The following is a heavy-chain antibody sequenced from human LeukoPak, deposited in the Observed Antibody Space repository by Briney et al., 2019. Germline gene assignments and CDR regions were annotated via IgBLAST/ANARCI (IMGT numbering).Heavy chain of an antibody. D-gene: IGHD4-17*01. J-gene: IGHJ4*02. CDR1: GFTFSSYA. Sequence: GGSLRLSCAASGFTFSSYAMSWVRQAPGKGLEWVSAISGSGGSTYYADSVEGRFTISRDNSKNTLYLQMNSLRVEDTAVYYCAKEIADGDYGRYYFDYWGQGTLVTVSS. CDR3: AKEIADGDYGRYYFDY. V-gene: IGHV3-23*01. CDR2: ISGSGGST.